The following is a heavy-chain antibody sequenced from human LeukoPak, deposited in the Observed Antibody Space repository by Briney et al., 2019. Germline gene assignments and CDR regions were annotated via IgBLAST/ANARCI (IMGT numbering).Heavy chain of an antibody. V-gene: IGHV3-23*01. D-gene: IGHD3-16*01. Sequence: GGTLRLSCAPSGVTFTSYATSWVRQAPGKGLEWVSAITGSGGSTYYADPVRGGFTIPRDHPKTTLHRQMTSMRADDTAVYYCAKALRNAGSSPYYYYYGMGMDVWGQGTTVTVSS. CDR2: ITGSGGST. CDR3: AKALRNAGSSPYYYYYGMGMDV. J-gene: IGHJ6*02. CDR1: GVTFTSYA.